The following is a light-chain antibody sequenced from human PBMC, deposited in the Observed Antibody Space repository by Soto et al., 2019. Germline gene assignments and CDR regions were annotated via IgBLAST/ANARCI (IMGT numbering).Light chain of an antibody. V-gene: IGKV3D-20*02. Sequence: EIVLTQSPGTLSLSLWEIATLSCRASQSVSSSYLAWYQQKPGQAPRLLIYGASSRATGIPDRFSGSGSGTDFTLTISRLEPEDFAVYYCQQRSNWPRTFGQGTKVDIK. CDR2: GAS. CDR1: QSVSSSY. CDR3: QQRSNWPRT. J-gene: IGKJ1*01.